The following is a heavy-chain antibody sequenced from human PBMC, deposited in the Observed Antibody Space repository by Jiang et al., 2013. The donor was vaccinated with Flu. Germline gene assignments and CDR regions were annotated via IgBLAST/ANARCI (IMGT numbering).Heavy chain of an antibody. J-gene: IGHJ4*02. CDR1: GYTFTTYA. CDR2: INAGNGDT. V-gene: IGHV1-3*01. D-gene: IGHD6-13*01. CDR3: AREPGYRSR. Sequence: SGAEVKKPGASVKVSCKASGYTFTTYAIQWVRQAPGQGPEWMGWINAGNGDTKYSQKFQGRVTITRDTSATTAYMELSSLRSEDTAVYYCAREPGYRSRWGPGTLVTVSS.